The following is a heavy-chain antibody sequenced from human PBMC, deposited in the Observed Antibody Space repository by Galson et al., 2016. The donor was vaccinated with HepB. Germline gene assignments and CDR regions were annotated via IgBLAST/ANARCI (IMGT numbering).Heavy chain of an antibody. CDR3: GRDPDYYASGGLDY. Sequence: SLRLSCAASGFTFSNYVFHWVRQAPGKGLEWVALISYDGSNRYYADSVKGRFTISRDNSKNTLYLQMNSLRAEDTAVYFCGRDPDYYASGGLDYWGQGTLVTVSS. CDR1: GFTFSNYV. D-gene: IGHD3-10*01. J-gene: IGHJ4*02. V-gene: IGHV3-30-3*01. CDR2: ISYDGSNR.